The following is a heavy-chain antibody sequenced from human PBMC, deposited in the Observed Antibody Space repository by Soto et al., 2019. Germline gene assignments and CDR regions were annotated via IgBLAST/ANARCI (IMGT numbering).Heavy chain of an antibody. CDR1: GGSISSYY. CDR3: ARVGGYGDTDY. V-gene: IGHV4-59*01. J-gene: IGHJ4*02. D-gene: IGHD4-17*01. Sequence: SETLSLTCTVSGGSISSYYWSWIRQPPGKGLEWIGYIYYSGSTNYNPSPKSRVTISVDTSKNQFSLKLSSVTAADTAVYYCARVGGYGDTDYWGQGTLVTVSS. CDR2: IYYSGST.